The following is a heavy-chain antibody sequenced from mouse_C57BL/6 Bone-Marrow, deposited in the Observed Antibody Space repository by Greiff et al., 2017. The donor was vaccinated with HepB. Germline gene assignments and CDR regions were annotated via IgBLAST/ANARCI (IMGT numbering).Heavy chain of an antibody. V-gene: IGHV3-6*01. CDR1: GYSITSGYY. J-gene: IGHJ2*01. D-gene: IGHD1-1*01. CDR2: ISYDGSN. CDR3: ARSPYYYGSLDY. Sequence: EVQLVESGPGLVKPSQSLSLTCSVTGYSITSGYYWNWIRQFPGNKLEWMGYISYDGSNNYNPSLKNRISITRDTSENQFFLKLNSVTTENTATYYCARSPYYYGSLDYWGQGTTLTVSS.